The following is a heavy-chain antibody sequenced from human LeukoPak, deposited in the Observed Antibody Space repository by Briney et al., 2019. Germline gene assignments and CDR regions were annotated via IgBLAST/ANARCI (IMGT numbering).Heavy chain of an antibody. D-gene: IGHD2-2*01. CDR1: GGSISSGGYS. CDR2: IYHSGST. Sequence: SETLSLTCAVSGGSISSGGYSWSWIRQPPGKGLEWIGYIYHSGSTYYNPSLKSRVTISVDRSKNQFSLKLSSVTAADTAVYYCARGKIVVRHQYFDLWGRGTLVTVSS. V-gene: IGHV4-30-2*01. CDR3: ARGKIVVRHQYFDL. J-gene: IGHJ2*01.